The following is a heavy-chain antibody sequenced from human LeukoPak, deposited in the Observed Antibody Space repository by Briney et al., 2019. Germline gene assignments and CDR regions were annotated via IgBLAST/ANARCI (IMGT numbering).Heavy chain of an antibody. Sequence: PGGSLRLSCAASGFTFSDYYMGWIRQAPGKGLEWVSYIRSSGTTIYYADSVKGRFTISRDNAKNSLYLQMNSLGAEDTAVYYCARGNSGWYYFDYWGQGTLVTVSS. CDR2: IRSSGTTI. J-gene: IGHJ4*02. CDR3: ARGNSGWYYFDY. D-gene: IGHD6-19*01. V-gene: IGHV3-11*04. CDR1: GFTFSDYY.